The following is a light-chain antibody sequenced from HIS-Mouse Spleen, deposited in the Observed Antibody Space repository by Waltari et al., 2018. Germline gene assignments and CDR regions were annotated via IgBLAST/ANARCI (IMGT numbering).Light chain of an antibody. Sequence: SYELTQPPSVSVSPGQTARITCSGDALPKKYAYWYQQKSGQAPVLVIYEEIKLPAGIPERFSGSSSGTMATLTISGAQVEDEADYYCYSTDSSGNHRVFGGGTKLTVL. CDR2: EEI. V-gene: IGLV3-10*01. CDR3: YSTDSSGNHRV. J-gene: IGLJ2*01. CDR1: ALPKKY.